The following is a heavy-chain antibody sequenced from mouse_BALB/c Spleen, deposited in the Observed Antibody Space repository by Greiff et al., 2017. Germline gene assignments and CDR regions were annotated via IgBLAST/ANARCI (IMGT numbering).Heavy chain of an antibody. CDR1: GYTFTSYD. J-gene: IGHJ3*01. D-gene: IGHD2-12*01. V-gene: IGHV1S56*01. CDR2: IYPGDGST. CDR3: ARDGRTTTGFAY. Sequence: VQLQQSGPELVKPGASVKISCKASGYTFTSYDINWVKQRPGQGLEWIGWIYPGDGSTKYNEKFKGKATLTADKSSSTAYMQLSSLTSENSAVYFCARDGRTTTGFAYWGQGTMVTVSA.